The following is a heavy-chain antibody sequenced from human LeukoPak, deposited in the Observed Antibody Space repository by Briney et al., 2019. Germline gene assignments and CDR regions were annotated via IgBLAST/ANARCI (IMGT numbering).Heavy chain of an antibody. V-gene: IGHV4-34*01. CDR2: ISHSGST. CDR3: ASSAAGTSH. J-gene: IGHJ4*02. Sequence: PSETLSLTCAVYGGSFSGYYWSWIRQPPGKGPEWIGEISHSGSTNYNPSLKSRVTISVDTSKNQFSLKLSSVTAADTAVYYCASSAAGTSHWGQGTLVTVSS. CDR1: GGSFSGYY. D-gene: IGHD6-13*01.